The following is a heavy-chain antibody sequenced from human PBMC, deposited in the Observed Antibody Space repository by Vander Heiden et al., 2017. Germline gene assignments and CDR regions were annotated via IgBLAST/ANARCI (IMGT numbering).Heavy chain of an antibody. J-gene: IGHJ4*02. V-gene: IGHV1-2*02. Sequence: QVQLVQSGAEVKKPGASVKVSCKASGYTFTGYYMHWVRQAPGQGLEWMGWINPNSGGTKYAQKGQGRVTMTRDTSISTADMERSRMRSEETAVYYCAIDILTWTTVVTPFDYWGQGTMVTVYS. D-gene: IGHD2-21*02. CDR2: INPNSGGT. CDR3: AIDILTWTTVVTPFDY. CDR1: GYTFTGYY.